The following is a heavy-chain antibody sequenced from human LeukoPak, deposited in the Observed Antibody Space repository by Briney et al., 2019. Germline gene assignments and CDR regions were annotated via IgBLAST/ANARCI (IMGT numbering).Heavy chain of an antibody. CDR1: GFTFSNYW. Sequence: GGSLRLSCAASGFTFSNYWMHWVRQAPGKGLVWVSRINSDGINTSYADSVKGRFTISRDNAKNTLKLQMNSLRAEDTAVYYCAKDGRSTAWATWGQGTLVTVSS. D-gene: IGHD2-21*02. V-gene: IGHV3-74*01. J-gene: IGHJ5*02. CDR3: AKDGRSTAWAT. CDR2: INSDGINT.